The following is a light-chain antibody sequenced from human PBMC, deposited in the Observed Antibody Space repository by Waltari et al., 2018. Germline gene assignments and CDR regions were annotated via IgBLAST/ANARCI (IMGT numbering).Light chain of an antibody. V-gene: IGKV3-15*01. CDR2: GAS. CDR1: QSVGTK. CDR3: QQYNLWPWT. J-gene: IGKJ1*01. Sequence: EIVMTPSPVTLSVSPGHRATLSCRASQSVGTKLAWYQQKPGQAPRLLIYGASTRATGIAARFSGSGSGTEFTLTISSLQSEDFAIYYCQQYNLWPWTFDQGTKVDIK.